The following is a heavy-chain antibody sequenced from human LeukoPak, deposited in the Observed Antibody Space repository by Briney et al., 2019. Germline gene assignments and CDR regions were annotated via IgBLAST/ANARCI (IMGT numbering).Heavy chain of an antibody. D-gene: IGHD3-22*01. CDR2: ISDSGGRT. J-gene: IGHJ4*02. CDR1: GFTFSSYS. Sequence: GGSLRLSCAASGFTFSSYSMSWVRQAPGKGLEWVAGISDSGGRTNYADSVKGRFTISRDNPKNTLFLQMNSLRAEDTAVYFCAKRGVVIRVILVGFHKEAYYFDSWGQGALVTVSS. CDR3: AKRGVVIRVILVGFHKEAYYFDS. V-gene: IGHV3-23*01.